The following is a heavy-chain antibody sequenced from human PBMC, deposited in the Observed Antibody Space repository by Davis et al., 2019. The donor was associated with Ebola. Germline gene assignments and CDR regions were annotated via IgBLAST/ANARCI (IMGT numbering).Heavy chain of an antibody. J-gene: IGHJ6*02. Sequence: GESLKISCAASGFTFSSYSMNWVRQAPGKGLEWVSSISSSSSYIYYADSVKGRFTISRDTAKNSLYLQMNSLRAEDTAVYYCARGPGVVAYKYYYYSGFDVWGQGTTVTVSS. D-gene: IGHD2-15*01. V-gene: IGHV3-21*01. CDR1: GFTFSSYS. CDR2: ISSSSSYI. CDR3: ARGPGVVAYKYYYYSGFDV.